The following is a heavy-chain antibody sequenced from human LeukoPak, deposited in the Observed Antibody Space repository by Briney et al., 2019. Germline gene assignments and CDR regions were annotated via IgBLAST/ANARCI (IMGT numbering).Heavy chain of an antibody. CDR3: ASRLGRDGYNPLDY. CDR2: IIPIFGTA. CDR1: GGTFSSYA. J-gene: IGHJ4*02. Sequence: ASVKVSCKASGGTFSSYAISWVRQAPGQGLEWMGGIIPIFGTANYAQTFQGRVTITADESTSTAYMELSSLRSEDTAVYYCASRLGRDGYNPLDYWGQGTLVTVSS. V-gene: IGHV1-69*13. D-gene: IGHD5-24*01.